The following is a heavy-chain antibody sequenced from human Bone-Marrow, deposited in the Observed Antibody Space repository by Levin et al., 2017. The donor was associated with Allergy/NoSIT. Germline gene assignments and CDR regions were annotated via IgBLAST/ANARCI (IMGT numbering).Heavy chain of an antibody. CDR1: GFTFSTY. CDR2: ISYVARDK. D-gene: IGHD4-17*01. Sequence: GESLKISCAASGFTFSTYMHWVRQAPGEGLEWVAAISYVARDKYYLDSVRGRFSLSRDNSKNTVFLQLNRLRPEDTAVYYCAKDLGGDYFYPYAFDVWGQGTMVTVSS. V-gene: IGHV3-30*18. J-gene: IGHJ3*01. CDR3: AKDLGGDYFYPYAFDV.